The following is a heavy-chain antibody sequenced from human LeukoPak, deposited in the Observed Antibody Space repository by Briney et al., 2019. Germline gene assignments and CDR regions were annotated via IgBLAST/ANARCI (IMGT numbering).Heavy chain of an antibody. CDR1: GGSFSGYY. Sequence: KTSETLSLTCAVYGGSFSGYYWSWIRQPPGKGLEWIGEINHSGSTNYNPSLKSRVTISVDTSKNQFSLKLSSVTAADTALYYCARVGRYCSSTSCYTGEYFQHWGQGTLVTVSS. V-gene: IGHV4-34*01. CDR2: INHSGST. J-gene: IGHJ1*01. CDR3: ARVGRYCSSTSCYTGEYFQH. D-gene: IGHD2-2*02.